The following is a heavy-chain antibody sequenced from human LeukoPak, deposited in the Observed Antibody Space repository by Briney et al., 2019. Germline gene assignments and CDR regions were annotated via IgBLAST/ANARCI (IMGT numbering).Heavy chain of an antibody. D-gene: IGHD1-26*01. CDR3: IRGVSGYYSYYAMDV. CDR2: INGAGTTT. V-gene: IGHV3-74*01. J-gene: IGHJ6*02. Sequence: PGGSLRLSCGASGYSFSSYWMHWVRQVPGKGLVWVSRINGAGTTTTYADSVKGRFTISRDNAKNTLSLEMDSLRVEDTAVYNCIRGVSGYYSYYAMDVWGQGTTVIVSS. CDR1: GYSFSSYW.